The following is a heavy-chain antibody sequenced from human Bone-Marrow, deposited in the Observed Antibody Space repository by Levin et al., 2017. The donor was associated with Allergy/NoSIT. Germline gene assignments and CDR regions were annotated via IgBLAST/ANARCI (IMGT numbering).Heavy chain of an antibody. J-gene: IGHJ5*01. CDR1: GFIFSGYF. CDR2: IKQDGSEK. Sequence: PGGSLRLSCAASGFIFSGYFMSWVRQAPGKGLEWVANIKQDGSEKYYVESVKGRFTISRDNAKNSLYLQMNSLRVEDTAVYYCARDEGGNCGGDCYFNSWGQGTLVTVSS. D-gene: IGHD2-21*02. V-gene: IGHV3-7*04. CDR3: ARDEGGNCGGDCYFNS.